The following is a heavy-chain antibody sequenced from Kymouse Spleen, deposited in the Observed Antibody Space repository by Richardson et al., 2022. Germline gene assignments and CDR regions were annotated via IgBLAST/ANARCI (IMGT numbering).Heavy chain of an antibody. J-gene: IGHJ6*02. V-gene: IGHV3-30*18. CDR1: GFTFSSYG. CDR2: ISYDGSNK. CDR3: AKDSWNYVYYYYYYGMDV. D-gene: IGHD1-7*01. Sequence: QVQLVESGGGVVQPGRSLRLSCAASGFTFSSYGMHWVRQAPGKGLEWVAVISYDGSNKYYADSVKGRFTISRDNSKNTLYLQMNSLRAEDTAVYYCAKDSWNYVYYYYYYGMDVWGQGTTVTVSS.